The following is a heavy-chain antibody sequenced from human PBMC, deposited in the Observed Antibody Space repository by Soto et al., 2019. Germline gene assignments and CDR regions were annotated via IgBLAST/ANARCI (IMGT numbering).Heavy chain of an antibody. D-gene: IGHD2-15*01. V-gene: IGHV1-18*01. J-gene: IGHJ4*02. CDR3: ARVKGKLQALYYFDY. CDR2: ISAYNGNT. CDR1: GYTFRNYG. Sequence: ASVKVSCKASGYTFRNYGISWVRQAPGQGLEWMGWISAYNGNTNYAQKLQGRVTMTTDTSTSTAYMELRSLRSDDTAVYYCARVKGKLQALYYFDYWGQGTLVTVSS.